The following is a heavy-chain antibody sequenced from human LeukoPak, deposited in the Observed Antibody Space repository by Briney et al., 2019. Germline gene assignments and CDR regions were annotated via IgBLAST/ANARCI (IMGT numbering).Heavy chain of an antibody. D-gene: IGHD3-10*01. V-gene: IGHV3-21*01. Sequence: GSLRLSCAASGFTFTEYAMHWVRQAPGKGLEWVSFISTSSSHIYYGDSVKGRFTISRDNARNSVSLQMNSLRAEDTAVYYCARQVSGYGSGSFYFDYWGQGMLVTVSS. J-gene: IGHJ4*02. CDR1: GFTFTEYA. CDR3: ARQVSGYGSGSFYFDY. CDR2: ISTSSSHI.